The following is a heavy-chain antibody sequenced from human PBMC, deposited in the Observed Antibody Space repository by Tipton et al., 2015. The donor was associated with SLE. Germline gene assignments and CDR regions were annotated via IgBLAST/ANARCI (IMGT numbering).Heavy chain of an antibody. CDR1: GGSIISYY. CDR3: ARVQEGGYYCYGMDV. CDR2: SYYNGNT. V-gene: IGHV4-59*12. Sequence: TLSLTCTVSGGSIISYYWTWIRQPPGKGLEWIGFSYYNGNTKSNPSLKSRVIISVDTSKNQFSLKLNSVTAADTAVYYCARVQEGGYYCYGMDVWGQGTAVTVSS. J-gene: IGHJ6*02. D-gene: IGHD3-16*01.